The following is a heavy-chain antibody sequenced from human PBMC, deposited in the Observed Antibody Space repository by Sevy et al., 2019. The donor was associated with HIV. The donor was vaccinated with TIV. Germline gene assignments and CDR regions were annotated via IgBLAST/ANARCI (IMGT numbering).Heavy chain of an antibody. V-gene: IGHV3-23*01. CDR1: GFTFNNNG. D-gene: IGHD3-22*01. CDR3: AKGNYETGTQYFDY. Sequence: GGSLRLSCAASGFTFNNNGMFWVRQAPEEGLEWVSGITGGGGSTYYAASVKGRFTVSRDSSRNTLYLQMNSLRVEDTAVYYCAKGNYETGTQYFDYWGQGILVTVSS. CDR2: ITGGGGST. J-gene: IGHJ4*02.